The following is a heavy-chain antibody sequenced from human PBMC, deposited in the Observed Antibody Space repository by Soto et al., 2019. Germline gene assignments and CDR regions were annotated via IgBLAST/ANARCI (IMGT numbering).Heavy chain of an antibody. D-gene: IGHD6-19*01. CDR1: GFSLSSTRVA. J-gene: IGHJ4*02. V-gene: IGHV2-5*02. CDR3: AHSVVAGLGYYFDY. Sequence: QITLKESGPTLVKPTQTLTLTCTFSGFSLSSTRVAVGWIRQPPGKALEWLALIYWDDDKRYSPFLKSRLTIXXXPXXHPVVLTMPNMDPVDTATYYCAHSVVAGLGYYFDYWGQGTLVTVSS. CDR2: IYWDDDK.